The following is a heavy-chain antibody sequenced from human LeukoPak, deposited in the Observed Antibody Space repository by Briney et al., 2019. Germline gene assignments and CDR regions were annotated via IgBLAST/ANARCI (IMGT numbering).Heavy chain of an antibody. D-gene: IGHD3-22*01. J-gene: IGHJ4*02. CDR2: ISAYNGNT. V-gene: IGHV1-18*01. CDR1: GYTFTSYG. Sequence: ASVKVSCKASGYTFTSYGISWVRQAPGQGLEWMGWISAYNGNTNYAQKFQGRVTMTRDTSISTAYMELSRLRSDDTAVYYCARGKITMIVERGGYYFDYWGQGTLVTVSS. CDR3: ARGKITMIVERGGYYFDY.